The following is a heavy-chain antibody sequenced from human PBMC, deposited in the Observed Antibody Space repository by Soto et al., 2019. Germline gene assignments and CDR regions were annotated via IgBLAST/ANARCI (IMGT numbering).Heavy chain of an antibody. J-gene: IGHJ4*02. CDR2: IYHSGGT. Sequence: QLQLRESGSGLVKPSQTLSLTCTVSGDSISSGGYSWNWIRQPPGKGLEWIGYIYHSGGTDYNPSLKSRVTITVDSSNHQFSLKLRSVTAADTAVYYCARDSRSGYYLEYWGQGTLVTVSS. D-gene: IGHD3-22*01. CDR3: ARDSRSGYYLEY. CDR1: GDSISSGGYS. V-gene: IGHV4-30-2*01.